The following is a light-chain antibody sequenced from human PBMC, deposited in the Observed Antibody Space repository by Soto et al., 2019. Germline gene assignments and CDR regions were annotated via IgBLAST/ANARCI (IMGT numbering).Light chain of an antibody. CDR2: DDS. Sequence: QSALTQPASVSGSPGQSITISCTGTSSDIGDYNYVSWYQQYPGKVPKLVIYDDSHRPSGVSNRFSGSKSGNTASLTISGLQAEDEADYYCSSSTPTTSLVVFGGGTKLTVL. V-gene: IGLV2-14*01. J-gene: IGLJ3*02. CDR1: SSDIGDYNY. CDR3: SSSTPTTSLVV.